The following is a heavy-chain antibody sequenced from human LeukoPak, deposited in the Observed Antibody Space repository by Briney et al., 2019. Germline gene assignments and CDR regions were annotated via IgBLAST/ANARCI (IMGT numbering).Heavy chain of an antibody. V-gene: IGHV3-30*04. CDR2: LSFGGSPT. CDR3: AKGSSGYFFDL. Sequence: GGSLRLSCAGSGFTFSLYNMHWVRQAPGKGLEWVALLSFGGSPTYYADSVRGRFTISRDNSKNTLFLQMNSLRAEDTALYYCAKGSSGYFFDLWGQGTLVTVSS. D-gene: IGHD3-22*01. CDR1: GFTFSLYN. J-gene: IGHJ4*02.